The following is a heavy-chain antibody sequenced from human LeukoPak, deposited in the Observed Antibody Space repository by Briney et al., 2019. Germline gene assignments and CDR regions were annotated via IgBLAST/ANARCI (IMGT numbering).Heavy chain of an antibody. Sequence: PGGSLRLSCAASGLTFSSYSMNWVRQAPGKGLEWVSSISSSSSYIYYADSVKGRFTISRDNAKNSLYLQMNSLRAEDTAVYYCARDRAPVASFDYWGQGTLVTVSS. V-gene: IGHV3-21*01. J-gene: IGHJ4*02. CDR3: ARDRAPVASFDY. D-gene: IGHD5-12*01. CDR2: ISSSSSYI. CDR1: GLTFSSYS.